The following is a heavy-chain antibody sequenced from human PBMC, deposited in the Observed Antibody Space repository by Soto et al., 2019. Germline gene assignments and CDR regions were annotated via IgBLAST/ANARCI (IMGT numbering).Heavy chain of an antibody. CDR1: GFTFRSFG. CDR3: AKDVGQQLVLNYGMDV. CDR2: VSYDGNHK. Sequence: GGSLRLSCGSSGFTFRSFGMYWVRKAPGKRLEWVAVVSYDGNHKYYADSVKGRFTVSRDNAKNMLYLQMNSLRGEDTAVYYCAKDVGQQLVLNYGMDVWGQGTTVTVSS. V-gene: IGHV3-30*18. J-gene: IGHJ6*02. D-gene: IGHD6-13*01.